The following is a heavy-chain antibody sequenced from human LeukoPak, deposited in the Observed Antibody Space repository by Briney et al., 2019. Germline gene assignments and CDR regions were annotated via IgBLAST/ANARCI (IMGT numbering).Heavy chain of an antibody. Sequence: SGGSLRLSCAASGFTFSSYGMHWVRQAPGKGLEWVAFIRFDGSYQYYADSVKGRFTISRDNSKNTLYLQMNSLRAEDTAVYYCAKHAGGYYDSSGMRGAFDIWGQGTMVTVSS. D-gene: IGHD3-22*01. J-gene: IGHJ3*02. CDR3: AKHAGGYYDSSGMRGAFDI. CDR1: GFTFSSYG. V-gene: IGHV3-30*02. CDR2: IRFDGSYQ.